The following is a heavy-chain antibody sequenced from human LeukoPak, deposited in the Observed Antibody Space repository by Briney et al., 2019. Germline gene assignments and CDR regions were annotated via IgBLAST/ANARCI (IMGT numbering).Heavy chain of an antibody. D-gene: IGHD2-8*01. J-gene: IGHJ4*02. CDR3: AKDLGPRVSYFDY. CDR2: ISGSGGST. Sequence: GGSLRLSCAASGFTFSSYAMSWGRQAPGKGLEWVSAISGSGGSTYYADAVRGGFTISRDNSNTTLYLQMNSLRAEDTAVYYCAKDLGPRVSYFDYWGQGTLVTVSS. CDR1: GFTFSSYA. V-gene: IGHV3-23*01.